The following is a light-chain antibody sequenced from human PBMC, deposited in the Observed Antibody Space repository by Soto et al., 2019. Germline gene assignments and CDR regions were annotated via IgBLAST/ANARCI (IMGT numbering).Light chain of an antibody. CDR2: SIS. V-gene: IGKV2-30*01. J-gene: IGKJ2*01. CDR3: LQCTHWLYT. Sequence: DVVMTQSPLSLPVTLGQPASISCRSSQSLVYSDGITYLNWFQQRPGQSPRRLIYSISNRDSVVTVRCSGSVSGTDFDRKVSRVEAEDVGLYYCLQCTHWLYTFCHGAKLEIK. CDR1: QSLVYSDGITY.